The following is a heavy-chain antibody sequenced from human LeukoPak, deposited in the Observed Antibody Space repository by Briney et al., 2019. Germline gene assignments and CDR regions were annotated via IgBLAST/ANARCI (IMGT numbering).Heavy chain of an antibody. Sequence: ASVTVSCKASGYTFTSYYMHWVRQAPGQGLEWMGIINPSGGSTSYAQKFQGRVTMTRDMSTSTVYMELSSLRSEDTAVYYCAREGGDSDYDSSGYFDYWGQGTLVTVSS. J-gene: IGHJ4*02. V-gene: IGHV1-46*01. CDR3: AREGGDSDYDSSGYFDY. D-gene: IGHD3-22*01. CDR2: INPSGGST. CDR1: GYTFTSYY.